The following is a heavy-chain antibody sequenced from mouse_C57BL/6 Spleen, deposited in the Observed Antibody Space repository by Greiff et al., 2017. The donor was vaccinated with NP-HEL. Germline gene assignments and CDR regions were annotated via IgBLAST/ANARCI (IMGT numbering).Heavy chain of an antibody. J-gene: IGHJ2*01. CDR3: ARGEAQATSYYFDY. CDR1: GYAFSSSW. CDR2: IYPGDGDT. Sequence: QVQLKQSGPELVKPGASVKISCKASGYAFSSSWMNWVKQRPGKGLEWIGRIYPGDGDTNYNGKFKGKATLTADKSSSTAYMQLSSLTSEDSAVYFCARGEAQATSYYFDYWGQGTTLTVSS. V-gene: IGHV1-82*01. D-gene: IGHD3-2*02.